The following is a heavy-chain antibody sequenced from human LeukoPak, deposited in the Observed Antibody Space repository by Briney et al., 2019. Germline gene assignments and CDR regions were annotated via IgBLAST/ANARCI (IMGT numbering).Heavy chain of an antibody. CDR2: ISSSGSTI. D-gene: IGHD2-8*02. J-gene: IGHJ6*03. Sequence: KTGGSLRLPCAASGFTFSDYYMSWIRQAPGKGLEWVSYISSSGSTIYYADSVKGRFTISRDNAKNSLYLQTNSLRAEDTAVYYCARYWYPYYYYMDVWGKGTTVTISS. CDR3: ARYWYPYYYYMDV. V-gene: IGHV3-11*01. CDR1: GFTFSDYY.